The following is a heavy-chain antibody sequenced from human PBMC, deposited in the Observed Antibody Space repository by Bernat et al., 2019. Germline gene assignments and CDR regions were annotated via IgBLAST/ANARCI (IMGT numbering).Heavy chain of an antibody. CDR1: GYTFTSYG. J-gene: IGHJ4*02. CDR3: ATLKGNY. V-gene: IGHV1-18*01. CDR2: ISTSSGNT. Sequence: QVQVVQSGAEVKKPGASVKVSCKASGYTFTSYGISWVRQAPGQGLEWMGTISTSSGNTHYAQKFQGRVTVTTDTSTSTAYMELRSLRSDDTAVYYCATLKGNYWGQGTLVTVSS. D-gene: IGHD3-10*01.